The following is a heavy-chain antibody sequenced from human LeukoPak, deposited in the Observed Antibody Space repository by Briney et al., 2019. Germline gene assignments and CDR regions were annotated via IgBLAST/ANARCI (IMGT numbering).Heavy chain of an antibody. V-gene: IGHV7-4-1*02. CDR1: GYTFTSYA. CDR3: ARVQSGYNQRYFYYYMDV. CDR2: INTNTGNP. J-gene: IGHJ6*03. D-gene: IGHD5-12*01. Sequence: ASVKVSCKASGYTFTSYAMNWVRQAPGQGLEWMGWINTNTGNPTYAQGFTGRFVFSLDTSVSTAYLQISSLKAEDTAVYYCARVQSGYNQRYFYYYMDVWGKGTTVTVSS.